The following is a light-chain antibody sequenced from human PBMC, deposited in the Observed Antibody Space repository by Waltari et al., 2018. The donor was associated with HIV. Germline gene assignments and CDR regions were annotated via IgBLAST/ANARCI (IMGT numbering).Light chain of an antibody. V-gene: IGKV4-1*01. Sequence: TQPPDSPAVPVGETTTPNCKANQSLLYRSENKNFVAWYQQTPGQRTQLLIHCASTRPSGVPDRFSGSGSGTDFTPTISTLHAEDVAVYYCQQYHRVPYTFGQGTKLQIK. CDR2: CAS. J-gene: IGKJ2*01. CDR1: QSLLYRSENKNF. CDR3: QQYHRVPYT.